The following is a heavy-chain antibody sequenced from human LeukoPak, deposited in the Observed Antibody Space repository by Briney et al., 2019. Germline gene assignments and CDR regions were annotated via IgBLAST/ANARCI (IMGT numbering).Heavy chain of an antibody. CDR3: ARGPYYYGSGRPFDY. J-gene: IGHJ4*02. CDR2: TNHSGST. Sequence: TNHSGSTNYNPSLKSRVTISVDTSKNQFSLKLSSVTAADTAVYYCARGPYYYGSGRPFDYWGQGTLVTVSS. V-gene: IGHV4-34*01. D-gene: IGHD3-10*01.